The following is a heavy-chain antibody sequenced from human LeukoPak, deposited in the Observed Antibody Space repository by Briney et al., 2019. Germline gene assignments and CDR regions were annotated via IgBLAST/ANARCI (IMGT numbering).Heavy chain of an antibody. J-gene: IGHJ4*02. CDR1: GFTFDDYA. V-gene: IGHV3-9*01. CDR2: ISWNSGSI. CDR3: AKGVRGVIITGNYYFDY. Sequence: GGSLRLSCVVSGFTFDDYAMHWVRQAPGKGLEWVSGISWNSGSIGYADSVKGRFTISRDNAKNSLYLQMNSLRAEDTALYYCAKGVRGVIITGNYYFDYWGQGTLVTVSS. D-gene: IGHD3-10*01.